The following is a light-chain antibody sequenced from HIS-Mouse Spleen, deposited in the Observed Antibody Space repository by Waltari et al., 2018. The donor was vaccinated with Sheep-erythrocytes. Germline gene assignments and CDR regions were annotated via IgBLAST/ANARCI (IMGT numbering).Light chain of an antibody. CDR2: DDS. V-gene: IGLV3-21*02. CDR1: NIGSKS. CDR3: QVWDSSSDHPV. J-gene: IGLJ2*01. Sequence: SYVLTQPPSVSVAPGQTARITCGGNNIGSKSVHWYQQKQGQAPVLVFYDDSDRPSGIPERFSGSNSGNTATLTISRVEAGDEADYYCQVWDSSSDHPVFGGGTKLTVL.